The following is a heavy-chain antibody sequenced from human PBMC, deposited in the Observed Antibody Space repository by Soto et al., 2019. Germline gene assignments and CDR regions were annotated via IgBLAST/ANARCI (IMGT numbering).Heavy chain of an antibody. CDR3: AKNNYDFWSGYYEDY. J-gene: IGHJ4*02. D-gene: IGHD3-3*01. CDR2: ISGSGGST. Sequence: GGSLRLSCAASGFTFSSYAMSWVRQAPGKGLEWVSAISGSGGSTYYADSVKGRFTISRDNSKNTLYLQMNSLRAEDTAVYYCAKNNYDFWSGYYEDYWGQGTLVTVSS. CDR1: GFTFSSYA. V-gene: IGHV3-23*01.